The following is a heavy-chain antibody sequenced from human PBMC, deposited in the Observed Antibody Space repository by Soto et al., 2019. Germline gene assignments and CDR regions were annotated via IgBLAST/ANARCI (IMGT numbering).Heavy chain of an antibody. Sequence: PSETLSLTCTVSGGSISSGGYYWSWIRQHPGKGLEWIGYIYYSGSTYYNPSLKSRVTISVDTSKNQFSLKLSSVTAADTAVYYCARGQPIPLYFESWGQGILVTSPQ. J-gene: IGHJ4*02. V-gene: IGHV4-31*03. CDR3: ARGQPIPLYFES. CDR1: GGSISSGGYY. CDR2: IYYSGST.